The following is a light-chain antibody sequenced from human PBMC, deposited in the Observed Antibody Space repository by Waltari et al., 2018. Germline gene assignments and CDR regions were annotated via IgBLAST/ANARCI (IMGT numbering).Light chain of an antibody. Sequence: EIVVTQSPATLSLSPGERATLSCRASQSVGSYLAWYQQKPGQAPRLLIYDASNRATGAPARFTGSGSGTDFTLTISSLEPEDCAVYHCQQRNNWPYTFGQGTKLEIK. CDR3: QQRNNWPYT. V-gene: IGKV3-11*01. CDR1: QSVGSY. J-gene: IGKJ2*01. CDR2: DAS.